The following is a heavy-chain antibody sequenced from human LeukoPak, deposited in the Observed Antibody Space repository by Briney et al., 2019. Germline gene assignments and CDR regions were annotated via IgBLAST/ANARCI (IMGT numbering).Heavy chain of an antibody. D-gene: IGHD3-3*01. CDR1: GFDFSSNW. Sequence: GGSLRLSCAASGFDFSSNWMHWVRHAPGHGLVWVSRIKGDGISTNYADSVKGRFTISRDIAKNTLYLQMNSLRAEDTGVYYCAKDHYWSIDYWGRGTLVTVSS. V-gene: IGHV3-74*01. CDR3: AKDHYWSIDY. J-gene: IGHJ4*02. CDR2: IKGDGIST.